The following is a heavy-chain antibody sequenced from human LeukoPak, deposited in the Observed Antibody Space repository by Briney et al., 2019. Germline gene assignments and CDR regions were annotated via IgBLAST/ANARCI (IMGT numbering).Heavy chain of an antibody. V-gene: IGHV4-59*01. J-gene: IGHJ4*02. CDR1: GGSINGYY. CDR2: FYSSGSA. CDR3: ARVFGYTYGHADY. Sequence: PSETLSLTCTVSGGSINGYYCCWMRQPPGKGLEWIGNFYSSGSANYNPSLKSRVTISVETSKNQFSLKLSSVTAADTAVYYCARVFGYTYGHADYWGQGTLVTVSS. D-gene: IGHD5-18*01.